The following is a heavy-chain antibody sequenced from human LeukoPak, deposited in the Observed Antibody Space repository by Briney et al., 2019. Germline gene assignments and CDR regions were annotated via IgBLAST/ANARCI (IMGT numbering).Heavy chain of an antibody. Sequence: SETLSLTCAVSGGSISSGGYSWSWIRQPPGKGLEWIGYIYHSGSTYYNPSLKSRVTISVDRSKNQFSLKLSSVTAADTAVYYCARHSSSWYGDFDYWGQGTLVTVSS. CDR1: GGSISSGGYS. V-gene: IGHV4-30-2*01. J-gene: IGHJ4*02. D-gene: IGHD6-13*01. CDR2: IYHSGST. CDR3: ARHSSSWYGDFDY.